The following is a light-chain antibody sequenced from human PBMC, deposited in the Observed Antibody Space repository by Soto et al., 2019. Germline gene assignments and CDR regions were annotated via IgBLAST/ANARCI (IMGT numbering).Light chain of an antibody. Sequence: DIQLAQSPSTLSASVGDRITITCRATQSINWWAWYQQKPGKAPKLLIFEASRLESGVPSRFSGSGSGTEFTLTISSLQPDDFGTYYCQHYDTYSPMWTFGQGTKVDVK. CDR2: EAS. V-gene: IGKV1-5*03. J-gene: IGKJ1*01. CDR3: QHYDTYSPMWT. CDR1: QSINW.